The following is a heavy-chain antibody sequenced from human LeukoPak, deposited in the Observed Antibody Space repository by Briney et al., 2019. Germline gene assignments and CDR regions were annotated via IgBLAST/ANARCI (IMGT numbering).Heavy chain of an antibody. CDR2: IIPIFGTA. CDR1: GFTFSSYA. J-gene: IGHJ4*02. Sequence: GGSLRLSCAASGFTFSSYAISWVRQAPGQGLGWMGGIIPIFGTANYAQKFQGRVTITADESTSTAYMELSSLRSEDTAVYYCAKSVVTPGFDYWGQGTLVTVSS. V-gene: IGHV1-69*01. CDR3: AKSVVTPGFDY. D-gene: IGHD4-23*01.